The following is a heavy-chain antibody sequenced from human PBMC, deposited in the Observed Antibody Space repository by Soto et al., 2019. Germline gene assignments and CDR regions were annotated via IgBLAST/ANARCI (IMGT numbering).Heavy chain of an antibody. CDR1: GFTFSSYS. Sequence: EVQLVESGGGLVKPGGSLRLSCAASGFTFSSYSMNWVRQAPGKGLEWVSSISSSSSYIYYADSVKGRFTISRDNAKNSLYQQMDSLRAEDTAVYYRARDRRYDILTGYYKKYYFGYWGQGTLVTVSS. J-gene: IGHJ4*02. CDR3: ARDRRYDILTGYYKKYYFGY. CDR2: ISSSSSYI. V-gene: IGHV3-21*01. D-gene: IGHD3-9*01.